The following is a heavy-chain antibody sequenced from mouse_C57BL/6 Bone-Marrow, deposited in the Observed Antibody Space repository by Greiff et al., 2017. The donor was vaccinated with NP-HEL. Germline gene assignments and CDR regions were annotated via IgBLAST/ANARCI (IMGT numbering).Heavy chain of an antibody. Sequence: EVMLVASGGGLVQPKGSLKLLCAASGFSFNTYAMNWVRQAPGKGLEWVARIRSKSNNYATYYADSLKDRFTISRDDSESMLYLQMNNLKTEDTAMYYCVRQGYDGYYLDYWGQGTTLTVSS. CDR2: IRSKSNNYAT. CDR3: VRQGYDGYYLDY. J-gene: IGHJ2*01. D-gene: IGHD2-3*01. V-gene: IGHV10-1*01. CDR1: GFSFNTYA.